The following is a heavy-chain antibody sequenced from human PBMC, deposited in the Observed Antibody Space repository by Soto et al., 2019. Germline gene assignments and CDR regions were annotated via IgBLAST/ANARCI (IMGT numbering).Heavy chain of an antibody. V-gene: IGHV1-69*01. D-gene: IGHD4-4*01. CDR1: GGSFSSYA. CDR2: ILPFFGAA. J-gene: IGHJ4*02. Sequence: QVQLVQSGAEVKKPGASVKVSCKASGGSFSSYALNWVRQAPGQGLEWVGGILPFFGAATYAQKFQGRIAISADASTCTSYMELSSLRSKDTAVYYYAKNLDDYRRSVRNFFDSWGQGTLLTVAS. CDR3: AKNLDDYRRSVRNFFDS.